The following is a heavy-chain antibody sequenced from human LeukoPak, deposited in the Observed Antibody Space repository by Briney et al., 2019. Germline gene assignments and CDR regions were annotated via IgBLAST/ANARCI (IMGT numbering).Heavy chain of an antibody. D-gene: IGHD6-19*01. J-gene: IGHJ4*02. V-gene: IGHV4-39*01. CDR2: IYYSGST. CDR3: ARLSSGYKHFPDY. Sequence: SETLSLTCTVSGGSISSSSYYWGWIRQPPGKGLEWIGSIYYSGSTYYNPSLKSRVTISADTSKNQFSLKLSSVTAADTAVYYCARLSSGYKHFPDYWGQGTLVTVSS. CDR1: GGSISSSSYY.